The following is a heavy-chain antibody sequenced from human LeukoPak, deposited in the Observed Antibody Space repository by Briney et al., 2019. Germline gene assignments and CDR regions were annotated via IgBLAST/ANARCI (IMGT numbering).Heavy chain of an antibody. CDR1: GGTFISYA. V-gene: IGHV1-69*13. J-gene: IGHJ5*02. CDR2: IIPIFGTA. D-gene: IGHD2-2*01. CDR3: ARTPGYAPANWFDP. Sequence: GASVKVSCKASGGTFISYAISWVRQAPGQGLEWMGGIIPIFGTANYAQKFQGRVTITADESTSTAYMELSSLRSEDTAVYYCARTPGYAPANWFDPWGQGTLVTVSS.